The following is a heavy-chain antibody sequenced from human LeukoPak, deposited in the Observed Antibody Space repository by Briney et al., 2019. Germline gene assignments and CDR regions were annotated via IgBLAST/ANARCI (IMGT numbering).Heavy chain of an antibody. D-gene: IGHD6-19*01. Sequence: GGSVRLSCAASGFTFSSYAMSWVRQAPGKGLEWVSAISGSGGSTYYADSVKGRFTISRDNSKNTLYLQMNSLRAEDTAVYYCAASGYSSGWYYYWGQGTLVTVSS. CDR3: AASGYSSGWYYY. CDR2: ISGSGGST. J-gene: IGHJ4*02. CDR1: GFTFSSYA. V-gene: IGHV3-23*01.